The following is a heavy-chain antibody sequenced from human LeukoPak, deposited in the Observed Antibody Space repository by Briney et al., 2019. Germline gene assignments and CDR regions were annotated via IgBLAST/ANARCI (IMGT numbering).Heavy chain of an antibody. CDR2: SDPEDGET. Sequence: GASVKVSCKVSGYTLTELSMHWVRQAPGKGLEWMGGSDPEDGETIYAQKFQGRVTMTEDTSTDTAYMELSSLRSEDTAVYYCATSYYYDSSGYYYDFDYWGQGTLVTVSS. CDR1: GYTLTELS. V-gene: IGHV1-24*01. CDR3: ATSYYYDSSGYYYDFDY. J-gene: IGHJ4*02. D-gene: IGHD3-22*01.